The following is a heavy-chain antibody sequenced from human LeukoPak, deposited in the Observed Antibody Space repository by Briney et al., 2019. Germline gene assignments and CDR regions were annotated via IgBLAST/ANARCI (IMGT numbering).Heavy chain of an antibody. J-gene: IGHJ6*03. CDR1: GGSISSYY. CDR3: ARASNYDFWSGSALYYYMDV. V-gene: IGHV4-59*01. CDR2: IYYSGST. D-gene: IGHD3-3*01. Sequence: PSETLSLTCTVSGGSISSYYWSWIRQPPGEGLEWIGYIYYSGSTNYNPSLKSRVTISVDTSKNQFSLKLSSVTAADTAVYYCARASNYDFWSGSALYYYMDVWGKGTTVTVSS.